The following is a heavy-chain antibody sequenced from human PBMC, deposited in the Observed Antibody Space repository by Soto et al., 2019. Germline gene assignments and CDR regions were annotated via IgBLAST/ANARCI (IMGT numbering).Heavy chain of an antibody. CDR3: ARDGIAAVGEVYYYGMDV. CDR1: GFTFSSFA. J-gene: IGHJ6*02. Sequence: EVQLVESGGGLVQPGGSLRLSCVASGFTFSSFAMHWVRQAPEKGLEYVLAISSNGGSTYYANSVKGRFTISRDNSKNTLYLQMGSLRAEDMAVYYCARDGIAAVGEVYYYGMDVRGQGTTVTVSS. V-gene: IGHV3-64*01. D-gene: IGHD6-13*01. CDR2: ISSNGGST.